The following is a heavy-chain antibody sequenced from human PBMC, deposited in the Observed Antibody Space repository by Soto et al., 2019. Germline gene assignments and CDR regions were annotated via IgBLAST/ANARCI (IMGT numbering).Heavy chain of an antibody. Sequence: ASVKVSCKASGFTFTSSAVQWVRQARGQRLEWIGWIVVGSGNTNYAQKFQERVTITRDMSTSTAYMELSSLRSEDTAVYYCASETIIAAAGNWAFDIWGQGTMVTVSS. J-gene: IGHJ3*02. CDR3: ASETIIAAAGNWAFDI. D-gene: IGHD6-13*01. CDR1: GFTFTSSA. CDR2: IVVGSGNT. V-gene: IGHV1-58*01.